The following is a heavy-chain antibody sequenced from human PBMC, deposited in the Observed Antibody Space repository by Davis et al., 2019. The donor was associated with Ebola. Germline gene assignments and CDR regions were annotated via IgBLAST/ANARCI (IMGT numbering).Heavy chain of an antibody. CDR3: ARRQYSSSPFDP. D-gene: IGHD6-13*01. V-gene: IGHV4-34*01. Sequence: MPSETLSLTCAVYGGSFSGYYWSWIRQPPGKGLEWIGEINHSGSTNYNPSLKSRVTISVDTSKNQFSLKLNSVTAADTAVYYCARRQYSSSPFDPWGQGTLVTVSS. J-gene: IGHJ5*02. CDR2: INHSGST. CDR1: GGSFSGYY.